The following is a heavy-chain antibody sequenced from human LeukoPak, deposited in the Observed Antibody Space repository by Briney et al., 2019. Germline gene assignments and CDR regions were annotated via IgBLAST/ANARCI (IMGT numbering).Heavy chain of an antibody. CDR2: ISSSGSTI. CDR1: AFTFSSYE. D-gene: IGHD3-22*01. V-gene: IGHV3-48*03. CDR3: ARDHITMIGTYYFYGMDV. Sequence: PGGSLRLSCAASAFTFSSYEMNWVRQAPGKGLEWVSYISSSGSTIYYADSVKGRFTISRDNAKNSLYLQMNSLRAEDTAVYYCARDHITMIGTYYFYGMDVWGQGTLVTVSS. J-gene: IGHJ6*02.